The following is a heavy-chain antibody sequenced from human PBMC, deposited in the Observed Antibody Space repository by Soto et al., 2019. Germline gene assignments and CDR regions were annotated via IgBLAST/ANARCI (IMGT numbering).Heavy chain of an antibody. Sequence: QVQLLESGPGLVKPSETLSLICTVSGGSMTHYKCTWIRQAPGRGLEWIAYMYSSGSSSYNPSLKSRVTMTGDTSRNQFSLKLNSAAAAVTAGYYCAREWSGFDYWGQGILVTVSS. CDR3: AREWSGFDY. D-gene: IGHD2-15*01. CDR2: MYSSGSS. V-gene: IGHV4-59*01. J-gene: IGHJ4*02. CDR1: GGSMTHYK.